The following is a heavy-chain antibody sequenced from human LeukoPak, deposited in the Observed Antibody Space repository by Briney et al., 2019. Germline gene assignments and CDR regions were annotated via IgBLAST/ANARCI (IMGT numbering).Heavy chain of an antibody. V-gene: IGHV4-59*08. CDR1: GGSFSTYY. J-gene: IGHJ4*02. CDR3: ARHGSSWTFDY. CDR2: TFNSGSA. D-gene: IGHD6-13*01. Sequence: SETLSLTCSVSGGSFSTYYWSWIRQPPGKGLEWNGYTFNSGSATYNPSLKSRATVSVDTSKNLFSLKLSSVTAADTAVYFCARHGSSWTFDYWGQGTLVTVS.